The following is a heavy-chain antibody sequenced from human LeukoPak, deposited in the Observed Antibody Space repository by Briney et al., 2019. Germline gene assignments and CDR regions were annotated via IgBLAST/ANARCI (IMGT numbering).Heavy chain of an antibody. D-gene: IGHD2-15*01. CDR2: ISAYNGNR. V-gene: IGHV1-18*01. J-gene: IGHJ5*02. CDR1: GYTFTSEG. CDR3: ARGYCSGGSCYWFDP. Sequence: GASVKVSCKASGYTFTSEGISWVRQAPGQGLEWMGWISAYNGNRNYAQKVEGRVTMTTDTSTNTAYMELRSLRSDDTALYYCARGYCSGGSCYWFDPWGQGTLVTVSS.